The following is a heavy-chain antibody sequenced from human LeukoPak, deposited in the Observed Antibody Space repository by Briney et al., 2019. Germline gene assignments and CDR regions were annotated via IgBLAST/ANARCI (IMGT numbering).Heavy chain of an antibody. CDR1: GGTFSSYA. J-gene: IGHJ4*02. V-gene: IGHV1-2*02. CDR3: ARDLWVVVPADRGDY. Sequence: GASVKVSCKASGGTFSSYAISWVRQAPGQGLEWMGWINPNSGGTNYAQKFQGRVTMTRDTSISTAYMELSRLRSDDTAVYYCARDLWVVVPADRGDYWGQGTLVTVSS. CDR2: INPNSGGT. D-gene: IGHD2-2*01.